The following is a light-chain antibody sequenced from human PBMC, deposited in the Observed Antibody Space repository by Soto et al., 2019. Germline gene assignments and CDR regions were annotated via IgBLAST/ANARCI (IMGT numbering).Light chain of an antibody. J-gene: IGLJ1*01. CDR3: SSFTSSTSLYV. Sequence: QSVLTQPASVSGSPGQSITISCTVTSGDVGGFNYVSWYQQYSGKAPKLMIYEVSSRPSGVSDRFSASKSGNTASLTISGLEAEDEAAYYCSSFTSSTSLYVFGTGTKVTVL. V-gene: IGLV2-14*01. CDR2: EVS. CDR1: SGDVGGFNY.